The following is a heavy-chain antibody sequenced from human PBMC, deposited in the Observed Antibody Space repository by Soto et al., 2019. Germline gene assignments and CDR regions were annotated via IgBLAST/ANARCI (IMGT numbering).Heavy chain of an antibody. CDR2: ITAGGSST. CDR3: AKTPLSRWSSGWYGRYYFDY. J-gene: IGHJ4*02. CDR1: RFTFSNFA. Sequence: EVQLLESGGGLVQPGGSLRLSCAASRFTFSNFAMTWVRQAPGKGLEWVSGITAGGSSTYYADSVKGRFTVSRDNSKNTLYLQMSSLRAEDTAIYYCAKTPLSRWSSGWYGRYYFDYWGRGTLVTVSS. V-gene: IGHV3-23*01. D-gene: IGHD6-19*01.